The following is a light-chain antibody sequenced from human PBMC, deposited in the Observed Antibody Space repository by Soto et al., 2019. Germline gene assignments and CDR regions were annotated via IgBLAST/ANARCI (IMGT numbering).Light chain of an antibody. Sequence: IHMTQSPSTLSASVVDIVTMTCRASQSITGWLAWYQQKPGKAPKLLIYDASSLEVGVPSRFSGSGSGTEFTLTISSLQPDDFAVYYCQQRSNWPITFGQGTRLEIK. J-gene: IGKJ5*01. CDR3: QQRSNWPIT. CDR2: DAS. V-gene: IGKV1-5*01. CDR1: QSITGW.